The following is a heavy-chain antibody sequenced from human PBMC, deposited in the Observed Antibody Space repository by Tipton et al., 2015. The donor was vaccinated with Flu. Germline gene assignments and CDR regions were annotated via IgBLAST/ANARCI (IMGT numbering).Heavy chain of an antibody. D-gene: IGHD1-1*01. CDR2: IFYSGTT. V-gene: IGHV4-39*07. J-gene: IGHJ6*02. CDR3: ARDLWNDRRAYYYYGVDV. Sequence: TLSLTCTVSGASIYSSSYYWGWIRQPPGKGLEWIGSIFYSGTTYYNPSLKSRVTISIDASKNQFSLDLTSLTAADTAVYYCARDLWNDRRAYYYYGVDVWGQGTTVTVPS. CDR1: GASIYSSSYY.